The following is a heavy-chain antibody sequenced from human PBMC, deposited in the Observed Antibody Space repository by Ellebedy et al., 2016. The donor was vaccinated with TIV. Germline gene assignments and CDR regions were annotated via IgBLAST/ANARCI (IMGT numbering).Heavy chain of an antibody. Sequence: SETLSLXXTVSGDSISSSSDYWVWIRQPPGKGPEWIGTISNRDRTDYNPSLKSRVFILVDASKNQFFLKFTSVTAADTAVYYCATFNQYYTYLGVWGKGTTVIVSS. J-gene: IGHJ6*03. CDR2: ISNRDRT. CDR1: GDSISSSSDY. V-gene: IGHV4-39*01. D-gene: IGHD1-14*01. CDR3: ATFNQYYTYLGV.